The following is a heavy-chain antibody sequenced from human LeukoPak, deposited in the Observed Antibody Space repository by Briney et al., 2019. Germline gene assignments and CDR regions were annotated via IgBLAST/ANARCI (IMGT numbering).Heavy chain of an antibody. V-gene: IGHV3-23*01. CDR1: GFTFSYYS. D-gene: IGHD7-27*01. Sequence: GGSLRLSCAASGFTFSYYSMSWVRQAPGKGLEWISTITTSDGNTYYADSVKGRFTVSRDNSKNTLFLQMNSLRAEDTAVYYCAKDGGLWVSAHWGDSWGRGTLVTVSS. CDR3: AKDGGLWVSAHWGDS. CDR2: ITTSDGNT. J-gene: IGHJ4*02.